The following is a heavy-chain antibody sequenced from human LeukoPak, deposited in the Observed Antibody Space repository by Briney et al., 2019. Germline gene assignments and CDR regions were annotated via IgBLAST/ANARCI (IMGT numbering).Heavy chain of an antibody. D-gene: IGHD1-26*01. Sequence: SETLSLTCTVSGGSISSYYWSWIRQPPGKGLEWIGYIYYSGSTNYNPSLKSRVTISVDTSKNQFSLKLSSVTAADTAVYYCARHDFGSSPFDYWGQGTLVTVSS. CDR2: IYYSGST. CDR3: ARHDFGSSPFDY. J-gene: IGHJ4*02. V-gene: IGHV4-59*08. CDR1: GGSISSYY.